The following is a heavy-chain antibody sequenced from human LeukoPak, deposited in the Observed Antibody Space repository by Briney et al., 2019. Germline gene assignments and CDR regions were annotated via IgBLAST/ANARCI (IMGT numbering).Heavy chain of an antibody. V-gene: IGHV3-11*04. D-gene: IGHD2-2*02. Sequence: PGGSLRLSCAASGFTYSDYYMSWVRQFPGKGLELVAYIASSTGTKYYADSVKGRLTISGDNAKNSLFLQMRRLTAEDTAVYYCARAIPFSVWGQGTLVTVSS. J-gene: IGHJ4*02. CDR1: GFTYSDYY. CDR3: ARAIPFSV. CDR2: IASSTGTK.